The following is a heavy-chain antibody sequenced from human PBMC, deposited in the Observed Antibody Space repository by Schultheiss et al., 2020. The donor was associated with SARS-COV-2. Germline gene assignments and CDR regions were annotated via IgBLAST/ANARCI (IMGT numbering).Heavy chain of an antibody. J-gene: IGHJ4*02. D-gene: IGHD1-26*01. CDR3: AREGVYSGSYYAPDY. V-gene: IGHV3-33*01. CDR2: IWYDGSNK. Sequence: GGSLRLSCAASGFTFSSYGMHWVRQAPGKGLEWVAVIWYDGSNKYYADSVKGRFTISRDNAKNSLYLQMNSLRAEDTAVYYCAREGVYSGSYYAPDYWGQGTLVTVSS. CDR1: GFTFSSYG.